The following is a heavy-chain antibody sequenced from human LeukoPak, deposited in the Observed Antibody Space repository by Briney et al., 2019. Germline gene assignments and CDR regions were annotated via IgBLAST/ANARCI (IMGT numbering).Heavy chain of an antibody. CDR3: ARAGGYCGRISCPYYFDY. Sequence: ASVKVSCKASGYTFTSYYMHWVRQAPGEGLEWMGIINPTGGSTSYAQKFQGRVTMTRNTSISTAYMELSSLRSEDTAVYYCARAGGYCGRISCPYYFDYWGQGSLVAVSS. J-gene: IGHJ4*02. V-gene: IGHV1-46*01. CDR1: GYTFTSYY. D-gene: IGHD2-15*01. CDR2: INPTGGST.